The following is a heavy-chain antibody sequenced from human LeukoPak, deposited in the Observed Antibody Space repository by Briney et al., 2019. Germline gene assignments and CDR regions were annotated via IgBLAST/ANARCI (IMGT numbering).Heavy chain of an antibody. CDR1: GYSISSGYY. CDR3: ASVTPQDGVPSGY. Sequence: PSETLSLTCTVSGYSISSGYYWGWIRQPPGKGLEWIGSIYHSGSTYYNPSLKSRVTISVDTSKNQFSLKLSSVTAADTAVYYCASVTPQDGVPSGYWGQGTLVTVSS. CDR2: IYHSGST. D-gene: IGHD1-14*01. J-gene: IGHJ4*02. V-gene: IGHV4-38-2*02.